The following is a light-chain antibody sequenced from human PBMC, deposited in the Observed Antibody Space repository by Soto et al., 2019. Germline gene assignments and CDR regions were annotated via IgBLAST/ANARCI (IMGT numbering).Light chain of an antibody. J-gene: IGKJ3*01. CDR2: DAS. CDR3: HPRITWPFT. Sequence: EIVLTQSPATLSLSPGERATLSCRASQSISSYLAWYQQKPDQAPRLLIYDASNRATGIPARFSGSGSGTDSTLTIRSLAPEDFAVYYCHPRITWPFTFCPGTKAYIK. V-gene: IGKV3-11*01. CDR1: QSISSY.